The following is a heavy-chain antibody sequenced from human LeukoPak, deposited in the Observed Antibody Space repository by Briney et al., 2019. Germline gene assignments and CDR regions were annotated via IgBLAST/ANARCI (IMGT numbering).Heavy chain of an antibody. D-gene: IGHD1-7*01. CDR2: LSSSSRYI. V-gene: IGHV3-21*01. Sequence: PGGTLRLSCAFSGFTFSSYSMNWVRDPPAKGLEWFSCLSSSSRYIYYADSMKGRFTISRDNAKNSLYLQMNSLRAEDTAVYYCARGRELLDCWGRGTLVTVSS. CDR1: GFTFSSYS. J-gene: IGHJ4*02. CDR3: ARGRELLDC.